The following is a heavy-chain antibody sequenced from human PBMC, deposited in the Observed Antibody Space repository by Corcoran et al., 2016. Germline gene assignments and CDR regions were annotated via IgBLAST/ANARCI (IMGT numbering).Heavy chain of an antibody. V-gene: IGHV5-51*01. J-gene: IGHJ4*02. CDR3: AIVSGGGERAQPGIAVAPPDYFDY. D-gene: IGHD6-19*01. Sequence: EGQLVQSGAEVKKPGESLKISCKGSGYSFTRYWIGWVRQMPGKGLEWMGIIYPGDSDTRYSPSFQGQVTISADKSISTAYLQWSSLKASDTAMYYCAIVSGGGERAQPGIAVAPPDYFDYWGQGTLVTVSS. CDR1: GYSFTRYW. CDR2: IYPGDSDT.